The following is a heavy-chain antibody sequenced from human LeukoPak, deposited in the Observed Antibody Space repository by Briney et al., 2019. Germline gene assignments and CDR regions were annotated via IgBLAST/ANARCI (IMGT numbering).Heavy chain of an antibody. CDR1: GFTFSSHW. V-gene: IGHV3-74*01. CDR2: IRGDENGI. Sequence: GGSLRLSCEASGFTFSSHWMHWVHQVPGKGLVWVARIRGDENGIDYADSVKGRFTISRDNTKNSLYLQVNNLRAEDTAVYYCARDNYDSMFGYWGQGTLVTVSS. D-gene: IGHD3-22*01. J-gene: IGHJ4*02. CDR3: ARDNYDSMFGY.